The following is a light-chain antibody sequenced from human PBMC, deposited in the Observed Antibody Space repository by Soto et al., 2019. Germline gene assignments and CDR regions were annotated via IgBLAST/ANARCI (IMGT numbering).Light chain of an antibody. V-gene: IGKV1-12*01. J-gene: IGKJ2*01. Sequence: DIQMTQSPSTLSASVGDRVTITCRASQSISRWLAWYQQKPGKAPKLLIFAASILQRGVPSRFSGSGSGTDFSLTINNLQREDFATYFCQQAHSFPYTFGQGTDLEI. CDR2: AAS. CDR1: QSISRW. CDR3: QQAHSFPYT.